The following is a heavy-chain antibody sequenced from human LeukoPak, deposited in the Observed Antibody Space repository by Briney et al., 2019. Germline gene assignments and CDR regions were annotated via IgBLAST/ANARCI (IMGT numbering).Heavy chain of an antibody. CDR1: GGSIVGGSHY. CDR2: IYYSGTT. CDR3: ARQRGYYDESGRYKCAIDI. J-gene: IGHJ3*02. D-gene: IGHD3-22*01. V-gene: IGHV4-39*01. Sequence: PSETLSLTYTVSGGSIVGGSHYWGWIRQPPGKGPEWIGNIYYSGTTYTNLSLKRRLTISVDTSKSQVSLRLRSVTAADTAVYYCARQRGYYDESGRYKCAIDIWGQGTMVIVSS.